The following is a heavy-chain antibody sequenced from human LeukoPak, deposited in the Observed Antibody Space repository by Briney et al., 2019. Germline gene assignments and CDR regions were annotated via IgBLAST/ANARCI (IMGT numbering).Heavy chain of an antibody. CDR3: ACRPLQWLVPLHFQH. J-gene: IGHJ1*01. Sequence: SVKVSCKASGGTFSSYAISWVRQAPGQGLEWMGGIIPIFGTANYAQKFQGRVTITADESTSTAYMELSSLRSEDTAVYYCACRPLQWLVPLHFQHWGQGTLVTVSS. CDR2: IIPIFGTA. D-gene: IGHD6-19*01. V-gene: IGHV1-69*13. CDR1: GGTFSSYA.